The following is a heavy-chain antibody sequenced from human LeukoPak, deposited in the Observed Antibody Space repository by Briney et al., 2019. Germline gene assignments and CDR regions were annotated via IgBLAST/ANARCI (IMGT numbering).Heavy chain of an antibody. CDR2: IYPGDSDT. Sequence: GESLKISCKGSGYSFTSYWIGWVRQMPGKGLEWMGIIYPGDSDTRYSPSFQGQVTISADKSISTAYLQWSSLKASDTAMYYCARHGDYYGSGSPSADYWGQGTLVTASS. CDR1: GYSFTSYW. V-gene: IGHV5-51*01. D-gene: IGHD3-10*01. J-gene: IGHJ4*02. CDR3: ARHGDYYGSGSPSADY.